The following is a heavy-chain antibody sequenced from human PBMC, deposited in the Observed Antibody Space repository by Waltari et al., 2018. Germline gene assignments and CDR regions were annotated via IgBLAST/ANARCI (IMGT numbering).Heavy chain of an antibody. Sequence: QVLLQESGPGLVKSSETLSLTCSVSVYSISRYYWSWIRQAPGKGLEWIGYMFSSGTTKNNPSLTRRVTISVDTSKSQFLLRLRSVTASDTAVYYCARHYGMVVDYYYYYGLDVWGQGTTVTVS. D-gene: IGHD3-3*01. CDR2: MFSSGTT. V-gene: IGHV4-59*08. CDR1: VYSISRYY. J-gene: IGHJ6*02. CDR3: ARHYGMVVDYYYYYGLDV.